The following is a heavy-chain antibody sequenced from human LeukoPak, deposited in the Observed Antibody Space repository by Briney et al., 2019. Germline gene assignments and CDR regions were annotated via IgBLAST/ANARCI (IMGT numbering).Heavy chain of an antibody. CDR1: GFTFSSYE. CDR2: ISSSGSTI. V-gene: IGHV3-48*03. D-gene: IGHD3-10*01. J-gene: IGHJ4*02. CDR3: ARVGGSGSYRVY. Sequence: GGSLRLSCAASGFTFSSYEMNWVRQAPGKGLEWVSYISSSGSTIYYADSVKGRFTISRDNAKNSLYLQMNSLRAEDTAVYYCARVGGSGSYRVYWGQGTLVTVSS.